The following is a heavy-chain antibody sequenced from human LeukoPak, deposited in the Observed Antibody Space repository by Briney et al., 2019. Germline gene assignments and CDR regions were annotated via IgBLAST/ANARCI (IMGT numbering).Heavy chain of an antibody. D-gene: IGHD4-23*01. V-gene: IGHV3-48*03. CDR1: GFTVSSNY. CDR2: ISSSGSTI. Sequence: GGSLRLSCAASGFTVSSNYMNWVRQAPGKGLEWVSYISSSGSTIHYADSVKGRFTISRDNAKNSLYLQMNSLRAEDTAVYYCATDYGANSGGFDYWGQGTLVTVSS. J-gene: IGHJ4*02. CDR3: ATDYGANSGGFDY.